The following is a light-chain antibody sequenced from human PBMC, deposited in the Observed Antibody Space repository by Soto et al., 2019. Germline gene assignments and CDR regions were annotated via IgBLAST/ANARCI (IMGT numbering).Light chain of an antibody. CDR2: AAS. V-gene: IGKV1-27*01. Sequence: DSQITVVASCKRASLVQRLSVTCXASRGISNYLAWYQQKPGKVPRLLIYAASNLESGVPARFSGSGSGTDFTLTISSLQPEDVARYYCQKCNSWPLTFGEGTKVDNK. CDR3: QKCNSWPLT. CDR1: RGISNY. J-gene: IGKJ4*02.